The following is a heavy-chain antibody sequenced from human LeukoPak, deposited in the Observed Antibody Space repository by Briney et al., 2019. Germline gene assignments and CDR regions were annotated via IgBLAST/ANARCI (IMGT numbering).Heavy chain of an antibody. CDR1: GGTFSSYA. D-gene: IGHD5-12*01. Sequence: SVKVSCKASGGTFSSYAISWVRQAPGQGLEWMGRIIPILGIANYAQKFQGRVTTTADKSTSTAYMELSSLRSEDTAVYYCARDLIRVSSYSGYDYPYYFDYWGQGTLVTVSS. CDR2: IIPILGIA. J-gene: IGHJ4*02. CDR3: ARDLIRVSSYSGYDYPYYFDY. V-gene: IGHV1-69*04.